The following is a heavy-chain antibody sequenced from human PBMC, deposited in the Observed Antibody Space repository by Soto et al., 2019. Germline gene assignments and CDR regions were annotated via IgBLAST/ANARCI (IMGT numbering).Heavy chain of an antibody. CDR1: GFTFSGSA. J-gene: IGHJ4*02. Sequence: GGSLRLSCAASGFTFSGSAMHWVRQASGKGLEWVGRIRSKANSYATAYAASVKGRFTISRDDSKNTAYLQMNSLKTEDTAVYYCTRHDELYYDILTGYYRPYYFDYWGQGTLVTVSS. V-gene: IGHV3-73*01. D-gene: IGHD3-9*01. CDR2: IRSKANSYAT. CDR3: TRHDELYYDILTGYYRPYYFDY.